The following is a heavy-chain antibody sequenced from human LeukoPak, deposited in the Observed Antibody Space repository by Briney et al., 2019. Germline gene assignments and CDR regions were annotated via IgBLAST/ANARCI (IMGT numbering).Heavy chain of an antibody. D-gene: IGHD2-15*01. J-gene: IGHJ4*02. CDR3: ARRGFCSGGSCFSAHFDF. CDR2: VYPGDSDT. V-gene: IGHV5-51*01. Sequence: GESLKISCQGSGYTFTHYWITWVRQMPVIGLEWMGIVYPGDSDTRYSPSFQGQVTISADKSINTAYLQWSSLKASDTAMYYCARRGFCSGGSCFSAHFDFWGQGTLLTVSS. CDR1: GYTFTHYW.